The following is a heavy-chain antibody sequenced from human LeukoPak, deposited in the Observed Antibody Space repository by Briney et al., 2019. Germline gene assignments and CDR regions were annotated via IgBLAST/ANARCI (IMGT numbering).Heavy chain of an antibody. CDR1: GFTFISYG. Sequence: GSLRLSCAASGFTFISYGMHWVRQAPGKGLERVAVISYDGSNKYYADSVKGRFTISRYNSNNTMYLQMNSLRTEDTAVYSCEKKNIAYGDYEGAFDIWGQGTMVTVSS. CDR2: ISYDGSNK. CDR3: EKKNIAYGDYEGAFDI. D-gene: IGHD4-17*01. J-gene: IGHJ3*02. V-gene: IGHV3-30*18.